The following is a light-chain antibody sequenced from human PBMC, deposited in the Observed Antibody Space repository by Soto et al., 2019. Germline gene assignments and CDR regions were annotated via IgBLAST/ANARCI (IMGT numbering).Light chain of an antibody. J-gene: IGKJ5*01. CDR1: QSIATY. CDR3: KQRHETHSIT. CDR2: ATS. Sequence: DIQMTQSPPSLSASVGDRITISCRASQSIATYLNWYHQKPGKAPQLLISATSYLQSGVPSRFSGSGSGTDFTLTISSLQPEELGIYYCKQRHETHSITFGQGTRLEIK. V-gene: IGKV1-39*01.